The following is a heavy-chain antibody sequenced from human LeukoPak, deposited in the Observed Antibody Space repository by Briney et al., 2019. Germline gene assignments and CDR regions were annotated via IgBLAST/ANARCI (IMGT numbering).Heavy chain of an antibody. Sequence: SETLSLTCTVSGGSSSSYYRSWIRQPPGKGLEWIGYIYYSGSTNYNPSLKSRVTISVDTSKNQFSLKLSSVTAADTAVYYCARTDKGDAFDIWGQGTMVTVSS. CDR1: GGSSSSYY. D-gene: IGHD3-9*01. CDR3: ARTDKGDAFDI. CDR2: IYYSGST. J-gene: IGHJ3*02. V-gene: IGHV4-59*01.